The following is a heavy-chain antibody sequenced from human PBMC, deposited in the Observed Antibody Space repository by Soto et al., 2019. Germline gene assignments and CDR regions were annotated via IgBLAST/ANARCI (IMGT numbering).Heavy chain of an antibody. V-gene: IGHV1-2*02. CDR3: ARDEGRVFYYDSSGPNYYYYGMDV. Sequence: GASVKVSCKASGYTFTGYYMHWVRQAPGQGLEWMGWINPNSGGTNYAQKFQGRVTMTRDTSISTAYMELGRLRSDDTAVYYCARDEGRVFYYDSSGPNYYYYGMDVWGQGTTVTVSS. J-gene: IGHJ6*02. CDR2: INPNSGGT. D-gene: IGHD3-22*01. CDR1: GYTFTGYY.